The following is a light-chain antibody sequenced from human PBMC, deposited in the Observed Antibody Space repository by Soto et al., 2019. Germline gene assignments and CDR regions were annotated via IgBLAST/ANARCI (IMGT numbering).Light chain of an antibody. V-gene: IGKV1-39*01. CDR2: ETS. J-gene: IGKJ1*01. CDR1: QNVRSY. CDR3: QQTFSTPRT. Sequence: DTQMTQSPSSLSASVGDRVTITCRASQNVRSYLNWYQQKPGKAPNLLIYETSTLQSGVPSRFSGDGYGTDFTLSISSLHPEDFATYYCQQTFSTPRTFGQGTNVEI.